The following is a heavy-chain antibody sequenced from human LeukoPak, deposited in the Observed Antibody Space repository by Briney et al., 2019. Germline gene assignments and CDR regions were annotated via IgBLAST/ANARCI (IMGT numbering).Heavy chain of an antibody. D-gene: IGHD1-14*01. J-gene: IGHJ6*02. CDR1: GGSFSGDY. V-gene: IGHV4-34*01. CDR3: ARKTGLRGYYYYGMDV. Sequence: SETLSLTCAVYGGSFSGDYWSWIRQPPGKGLEWIGKINHSGSTNYNSSLKSRVTISVDTSKNQFSLKLSSVTAADTAVYYCARKTGLRGYYYYGMDVWGQGTTVTVSS. CDR2: INHSGST.